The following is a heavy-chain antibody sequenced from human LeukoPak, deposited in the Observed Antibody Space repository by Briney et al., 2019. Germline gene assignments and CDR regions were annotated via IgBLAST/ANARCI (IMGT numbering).Heavy chain of an antibody. D-gene: IGHD3-16*01. Sequence: GGSLRLSCAASGFTFSSYGLNWVRQAPGKGLEWVSSISSSSSYIYYADSVKDRFTISRDNAKNSLFLQMDSLRAEDTAVYYCAGATSDVSYFDYWGQGTLVTVSS. V-gene: IGHV3-21*01. CDR2: ISSSSSYI. CDR3: AGATSDVSYFDY. J-gene: IGHJ4*02. CDR1: GFTFSSYG.